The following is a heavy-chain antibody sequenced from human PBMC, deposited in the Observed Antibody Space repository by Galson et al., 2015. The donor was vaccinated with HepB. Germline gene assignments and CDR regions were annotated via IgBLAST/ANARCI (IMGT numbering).Heavy chain of an antibody. CDR2: IKPEGTEQ. CDR1: GFTFSRHW. Sequence: SLRLSCAGSGFTFSRHWMHWVRQAPGKGLEWVASIKPEGTEQDYVDSVKGRFTISRDNAKNSLYLRMNSLRVEDTAVYYCAKDREGGWSFDYWGQGTLVTVSS. D-gene: IGHD6-19*01. J-gene: IGHJ4*02. V-gene: IGHV3-7*03. CDR3: AKDREGGWSFDY.